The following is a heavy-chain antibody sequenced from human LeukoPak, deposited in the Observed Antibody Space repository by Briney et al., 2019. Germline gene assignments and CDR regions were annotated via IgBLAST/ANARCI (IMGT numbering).Heavy chain of an antibody. Sequence: ASVKVSCKSSGYTFTGYYMHWVRQAPGQGLEWMGWINPDSGGTNYAQKFQGRVTMTRDTSSSTAYMELSRLRSDDTAVYYCARTAIFSPFSFDYWGQGTLATVSS. CDR2: INPDSGGT. D-gene: IGHD3-9*01. CDR3: ARTAIFSPFSFDY. CDR1: GYTFTGYY. V-gene: IGHV1-2*02. J-gene: IGHJ4*02.